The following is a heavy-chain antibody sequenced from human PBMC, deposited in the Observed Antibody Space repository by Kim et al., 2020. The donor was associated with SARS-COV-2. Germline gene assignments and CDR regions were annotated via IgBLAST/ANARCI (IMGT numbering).Heavy chain of an antibody. V-gene: IGHV3-30*07. Sequence: AASVRGLFTIARANSKNTLYLHMNSLRAADTAVYYCARVWRRGGYGGFAYWGQGTLVTVSS. J-gene: IGHJ4*02. D-gene: IGHD3-22*01. CDR3: ARVWRRGGYGGFAY.